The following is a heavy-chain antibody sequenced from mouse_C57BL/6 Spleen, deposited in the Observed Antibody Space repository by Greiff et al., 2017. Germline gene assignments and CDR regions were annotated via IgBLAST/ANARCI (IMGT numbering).Heavy chain of an antibody. CDR2: IYPGDGAT. CDR3: ARRKVATNFDV. V-gene: IGHV1-82*01. Sequence: QVQLKESGPELVKPGASVKISCKASGYAFSSSWMNWVKQRPGKGLEWIGRIYPGDGATNYNGKFKGKATLTADKSSSTAYMQLSSLTSEDSAVYFWARRKVATNFDVWGTGTTVTVSS. D-gene: IGHD1-1*01. J-gene: IGHJ1*03. CDR1: GYAFSSSW.